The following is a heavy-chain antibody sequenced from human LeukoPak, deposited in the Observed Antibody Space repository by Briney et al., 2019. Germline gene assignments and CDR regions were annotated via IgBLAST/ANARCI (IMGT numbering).Heavy chain of an antibody. D-gene: IGHD1-20*01. CDR2: VNHSGST. V-gene: IGHV4-34*01. Sequence: KPSETLSLTCAVYGRSFSGYYWSWIRQPPGKGLEWIGEVNHSGSTNYNPSLKSRVTISVDTSKNQFSLKLSSVTAADTAVYYCARGRYTGPSDYWGQGTLVTVSS. CDR3: ARGRYTGPSDY. J-gene: IGHJ4*02. CDR1: GRSFSGYY.